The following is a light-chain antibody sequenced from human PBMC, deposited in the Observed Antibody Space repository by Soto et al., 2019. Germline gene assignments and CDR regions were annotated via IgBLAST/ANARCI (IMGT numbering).Light chain of an antibody. V-gene: IGKV1-5*03. CDR3: QQYNSYSHT. CDR2: RAS. Sequence: DIQMTQSPSTLSASVGDRVTITCRASQSISNWLAWYQQKPGKAPKLLIYRASALESGVPSRFSGGGSGTEFTLTISSLQPDDFANYYCQQYNSYSHTFGQGTKVEIK. CDR1: QSISNW. J-gene: IGKJ2*01.